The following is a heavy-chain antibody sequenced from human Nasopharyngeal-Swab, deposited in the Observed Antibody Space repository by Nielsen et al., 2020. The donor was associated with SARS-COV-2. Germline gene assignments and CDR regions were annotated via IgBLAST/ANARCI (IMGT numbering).Heavy chain of an antibody. CDR2: MNPNSGNT. CDR3: ARREKIMAGTYY. V-gene: IGHV1-8*01. D-gene: IGHD6-19*01. CDR1: GYTFTSYD. Sequence: ASVKVSCKASGYTFTSYDINWVRQATGQGLEWMGWMNPNSGNTGYAQKFQGRVTMTRNTSISTAYMELSSLRSEDTAVYYCARREKIMAGTYYWGQGTLVTVSS. J-gene: IGHJ4*02.